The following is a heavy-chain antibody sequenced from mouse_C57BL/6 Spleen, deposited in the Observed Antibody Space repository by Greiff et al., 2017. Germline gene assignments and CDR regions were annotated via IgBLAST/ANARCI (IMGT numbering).Heavy chain of an antibody. V-gene: IGHV1-53*01. D-gene: IGHD2-4*01. Sequence: VQLQQPGTELVKPGASVKLSCKASGYTFTSYWMHWVKQRPGQGLEWIGNINPSNGGTNYNEKFKSKATLTVDKSSSTAYMQLSSLTSEDSAVYYCARSGNYDYDEDWYFDVWGTGTTVTVSS. CDR2: INPSNGGT. J-gene: IGHJ1*03. CDR1: GYTFTSYW. CDR3: ARSGNYDYDEDWYFDV.